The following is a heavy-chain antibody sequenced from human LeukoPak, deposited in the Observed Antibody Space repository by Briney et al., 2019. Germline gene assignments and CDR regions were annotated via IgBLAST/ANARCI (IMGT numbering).Heavy chain of an antibody. CDR3: AGSDVDIVATIREGYSYGSYYFDY. J-gene: IGHJ4*02. Sequence: SVKVSCKASVGTFSSYAISWVRQAPGQGLEWMGGIIPIFGTANYAQKFQGRVTITADESTSTAYMELSSLRSEDTAVYYCAGSDVDIVATIREGYSYGSYYFDYWGQGTLVTVSS. CDR2: IIPIFGTA. CDR1: VGTFSSYA. D-gene: IGHD5-12*01. V-gene: IGHV1-69*01.